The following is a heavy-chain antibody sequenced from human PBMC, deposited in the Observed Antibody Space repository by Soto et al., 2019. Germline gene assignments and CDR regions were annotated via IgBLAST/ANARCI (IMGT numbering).Heavy chain of an antibody. Sequence: EVRLLESEGGLVQPGKSLRLSCAASGFTLSSHSMNWVRQAPGKGLEWVSFIGSNSHYIYYADSVKGRFTISRDNAKNSVYLQMNSLRAEDTAVYYCARDRTTGTTYAWDAFDTWGQGTMVTVSS. D-gene: IGHD1-1*01. CDR3: ARDRTTGTTYAWDAFDT. CDR2: IGSNSHYI. CDR1: GFTLSSHS. V-gene: IGHV3-21*06. J-gene: IGHJ3*02.